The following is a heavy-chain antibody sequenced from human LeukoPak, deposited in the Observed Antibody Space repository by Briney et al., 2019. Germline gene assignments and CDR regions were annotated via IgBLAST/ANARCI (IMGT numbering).Heavy chain of an antibody. D-gene: IGHD3-10*01. CDR3: ARVGSYGSGSSPDY. J-gene: IGHJ4*02. Sequence: ASVKVSCRASGGTFSSYAISWVRQAPGQGLEWMGGIIPIFGTANYAQKFQGRVTITADKSTSTAYMELSSLRSEDTAVYYCARVGSYGSGSSPDYWGQGTLVTVSS. CDR2: IIPIFGTA. CDR1: GGTFSSYA. V-gene: IGHV1-69*06.